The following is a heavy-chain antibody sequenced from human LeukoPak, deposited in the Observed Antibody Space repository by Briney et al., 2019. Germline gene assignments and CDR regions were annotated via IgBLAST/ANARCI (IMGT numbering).Heavy chain of an antibody. CDR2: INPNSGGT. J-gene: IGHJ6*02. D-gene: IGHD6-13*01. CDR3: ARDPRYSSSWPVYYYYGMDV. CDR1: GYTFTGYY. V-gene: IGHV1-2*02. Sequence: ASVKVSFKASGYTFTGYYMHWVRQAPGQGLEWMGWINPNSGGTNYAQKFQGRVTMTRDTSISTAYMELSRLRSDDTAVYYCARDPRYSSSWPVYYYYGMDVWGQGTTVTVSS.